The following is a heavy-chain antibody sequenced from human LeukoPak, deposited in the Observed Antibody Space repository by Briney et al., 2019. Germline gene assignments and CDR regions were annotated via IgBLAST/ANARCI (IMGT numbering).Heavy chain of an antibody. D-gene: IGHD6-6*01. J-gene: IGHJ4*02. CDR1: GGSISSYY. Sequence: SETLSLTCTVSGGSISSYYWSWIRQPAGKGLEWIGRIYTSGSTNYNPSLKSRVTMSVDTSKNQFSLKLGSVTAADTAVYYCASRTARGRSFDYWGQGTLVTVSS. CDR2: IYTSGST. CDR3: ASRTARGRSFDY. V-gene: IGHV4-4*07.